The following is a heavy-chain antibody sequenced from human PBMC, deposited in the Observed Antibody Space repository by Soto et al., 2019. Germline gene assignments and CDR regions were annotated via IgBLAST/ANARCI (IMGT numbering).Heavy chain of an antibody. Sequence: SETLSLTCTVPGGSISSSSYYWGWIRQPPGKGLEWIGSIYYSGSTYYNPSLKSRVTISVDTSKNQFSLKLSSVTAADTAVYYCARQLLWFGELLNFDYWGQGTLVTVSS. V-gene: IGHV4-39*01. CDR2: IYYSGST. CDR3: ARQLLWFGELLNFDY. CDR1: GGSISSSSYY. J-gene: IGHJ4*02. D-gene: IGHD3-10*01.